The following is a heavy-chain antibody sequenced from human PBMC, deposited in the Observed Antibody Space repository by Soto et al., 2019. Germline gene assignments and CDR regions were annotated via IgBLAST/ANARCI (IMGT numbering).Heavy chain of an antibody. CDR2: INAGNGNT. J-gene: IGHJ4*02. D-gene: IGHD3-9*01. V-gene: IGHV1-3*01. CDR3: ATNVVEYENLSGYRMGYCFDY. CDR1: GYTFTSYA. Sequence: ASVKVSCKASGYTFTSYAMHWVRQAPGQRLEWMGWINAGNGNTKYSQKFQGRVTITRDTSASTAYMELSSLRSEDTAVYYCATNVVEYENLSGYRMGYCFDYWGQGTLVTVSS.